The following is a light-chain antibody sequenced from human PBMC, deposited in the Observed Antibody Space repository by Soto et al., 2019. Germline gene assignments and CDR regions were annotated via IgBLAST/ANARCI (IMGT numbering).Light chain of an antibody. V-gene: IGKV3-15*01. Sequence: EIVMTQSPATLSVSPGERATLSCRASQSVSNNFAWYQQKPGQAPRLLIYVASTRATGIPARFSGSGSGTEITLTISSLQSEDFAVYYCQQYNNWPPWTFGQGTKVEIK. CDR1: QSVSNN. CDR3: QQYNNWPPWT. CDR2: VAS. J-gene: IGKJ1*01.